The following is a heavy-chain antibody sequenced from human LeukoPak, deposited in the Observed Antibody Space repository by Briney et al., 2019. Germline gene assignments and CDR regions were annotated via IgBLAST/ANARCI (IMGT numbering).Heavy chain of an antibody. CDR3: AKDVEAYCGGDCYDAFDI. CDR1: GFTFSSYA. D-gene: IGHD2-21*01. V-gene: IGHV3-23*01. CDR2: ISGSGGST. Sequence: GGSLRLSCAASGFTFSSYAMSWVRQAPGKGLEWVSAISGSGGSTYYADSVKGRFTISRDNSKNTLYLQMNSLRAEDTAVYYCAKDVEAYCGGDCYDAFDIWGQGTMVTVSS. J-gene: IGHJ3*02.